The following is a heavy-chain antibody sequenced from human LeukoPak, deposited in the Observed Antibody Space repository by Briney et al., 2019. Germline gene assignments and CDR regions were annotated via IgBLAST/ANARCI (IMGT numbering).Heavy chain of an antibody. CDR2: THTSGDT. Sequence: PSETLSLTCIVFGGSISGYHWSWIRQSPGKGLEWIAYTHTSGDTIYNPSLKSRVSISLDTSKNQFSLNLKSVTATDTSVYFCARHDTRGGAYDIWGQGTMVTVSS. CDR3: ARHDTRGGAYDI. CDR1: GGSISGYH. J-gene: IGHJ3*02. D-gene: IGHD3-10*01. V-gene: IGHV4-4*08.